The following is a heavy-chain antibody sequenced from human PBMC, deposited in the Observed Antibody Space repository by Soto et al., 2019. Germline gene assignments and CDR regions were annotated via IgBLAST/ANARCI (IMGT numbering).Heavy chain of an antibody. J-gene: IGHJ5*02. D-gene: IGHD6-13*01. CDR3: ARAGEQQLRMNWFDP. CDR1: GGSISSGGYY. CDR2: IYYSGST. Sequence: PSETLSLTCTVSGGSISSGGYYWSWIRQHPGKGLEWIGYIYYSGSTYYNPSLKSRVTTSVDTSKNQFSLKLSSVTAADTAVYYCARAGEQQLRMNWFDPWGQGTLVTVST. V-gene: IGHV4-31*03.